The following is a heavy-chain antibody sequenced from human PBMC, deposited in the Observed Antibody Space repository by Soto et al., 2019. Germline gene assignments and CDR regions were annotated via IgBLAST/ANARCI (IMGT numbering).Heavy chain of an antibody. V-gene: IGHV3-48*01. CDR1: GFTFSSYS. Sequence: GGSLRLSCAASGFTFSSYSMNWVRQAPGKGLEWVSYISSSSSTIYYADSVKGRFTISRDNAKNSLYLQMNSLRAEDTAVYYCARTLELLYYYYMDVWGKGTTVTVSS. D-gene: IGHD1-7*01. CDR3: ARTLELLYYYYMDV. CDR2: ISSSSSTI. J-gene: IGHJ6*03.